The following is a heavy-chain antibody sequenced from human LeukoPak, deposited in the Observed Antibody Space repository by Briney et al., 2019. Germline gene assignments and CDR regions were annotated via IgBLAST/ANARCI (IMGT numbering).Heavy chain of an antibody. J-gene: IGHJ4*02. CDR2: INPNSGGT. CDR3: AREGPIVGATIDY. D-gene: IGHD1-26*01. CDR1: GYTFTGYY. Sequence: GASVKVSCKASGYTFTGYYMHWVRQAPGQGLEWMGWINPNSGGTNYAQKFQGRVTMTRDTSISTAYMELSRLRSDDTAVYYCAREGPIVGATIDYWGQGTLVTVSS. V-gene: IGHV1-2*02.